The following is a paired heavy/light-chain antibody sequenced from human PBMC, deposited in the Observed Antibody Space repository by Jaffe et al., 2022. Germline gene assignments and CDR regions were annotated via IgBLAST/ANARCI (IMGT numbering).Heavy chain of an antibody. CDR2: LSGSGSDT. J-gene: IGHJ4*02. D-gene: IGHD3-3*01. V-gene: IGHV3-23*01. CDR3: VSPGSYDFWTGHYFDY. Sequence: EVQLLQSGGGLIKWGGSLRLTCTASGFTFRNYAMSWVRQAPGKGLEWVSGLSGSGSDTYYADSVRGRFTISRDNFKNTLSLQMNSLRAEDTAVYYCVSPGSYDFWTGHYFDYWGQGTLVTVSS. CDR1: GFTFRNYA.
Light chain of an antibody. CDR2: KAS. V-gene: IGKV1-5*03. Sequence: DIQMTQSPSTLSASVGDSVTLTCRASQTISNWLAWYQQKPGRAPKLLIYKASLLQDGVPSRFSGSGSGTEFTLTISSLQPDDVATYYCQQFKSYPTFGLGTKLEIK. CDR3: QQFKSYPT. J-gene: IGKJ2*01. CDR1: QTISNW.